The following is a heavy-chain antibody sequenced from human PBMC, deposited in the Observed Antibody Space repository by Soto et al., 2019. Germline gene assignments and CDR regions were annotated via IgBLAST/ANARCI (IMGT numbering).Heavy chain of an antibody. Sequence: EVQLVQSGAEVKKPGESLRISCKGSGYSFTNYWISWVRQMPGKGLEWMGRIDPSDSYTNYSPSFQGHVTNSADKSISTAYLQWSSLTDSDTAMYYCARQRSAYRFDYWGQGTLVTVSS. V-gene: IGHV5-10-1*01. D-gene: IGHD4-4*01. CDR3: ARQRSAYRFDY. J-gene: IGHJ4*02. CDR1: GYSFTNYW. CDR2: IDPSDSYT.